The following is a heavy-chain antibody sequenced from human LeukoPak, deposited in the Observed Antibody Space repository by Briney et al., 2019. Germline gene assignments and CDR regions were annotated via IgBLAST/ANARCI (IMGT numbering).Heavy chain of an antibody. CDR2: IIPILGIA. CDR3: AREDHGDYFDY. V-gene: IGHV1-69*04. Sequence: SVKVSCKASGGTFSSYAISWVRQAPGQGLAWMGRIIPILGIANYAQEFQGRVTITADKSTSTAYMELSSLRSEDTAVYYCAREDHGDYFDYWGQGTLVTVSS. J-gene: IGHJ4*02. D-gene: IGHD4-17*01. CDR1: GGTFSSYA.